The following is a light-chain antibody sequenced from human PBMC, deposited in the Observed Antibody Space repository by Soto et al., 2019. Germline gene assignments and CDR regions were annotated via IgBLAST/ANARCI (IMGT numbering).Light chain of an antibody. J-gene: IGLJ1*01. CDR2: EVS. V-gene: IGLV2-14*01. Sequence: ITESATVTRYPGQSTTISGTGTTSEVGGYDYVSWYQQHPGQDPKLLIYEVSNRPSGVSHRFSGSKYGNTASLSISGLQADDEADYNCYSFTSGNTLYVFGTGPKVTVL. CDR3: YSFTSGNTLYV. CDR1: TSEVGGYDY.